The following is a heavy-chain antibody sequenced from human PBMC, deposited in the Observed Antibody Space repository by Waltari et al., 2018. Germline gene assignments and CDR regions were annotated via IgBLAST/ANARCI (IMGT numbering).Heavy chain of an antibody. CDR1: GYTFTAYY. Sequence: EVQLVQSGAEVKKPGATVKISCKVSGYTFTAYYMHWVPQTPGKGLEWMGLVDPEDGETIDAEKFQGRVTITADTSTDTAYMELSSLRSEDTAVYYCATASYGSGSYDNVGAFDIWGQGTMVTVSS. D-gene: IGHD3-10*01. CDR2: VDPEDGET. J-gene: IGHJ3*02. V-gene: IGHV1-69-2*01. CDR3: ATASYGSGSYDNVGAFDI.